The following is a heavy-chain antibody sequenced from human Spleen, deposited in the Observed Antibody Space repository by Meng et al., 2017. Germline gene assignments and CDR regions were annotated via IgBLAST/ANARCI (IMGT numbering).Heavy chain of an antibody. CDR2: INHSGST. CDR1: GGSFSDYY. J-gene: IGHJ4*02. D-gene: IGHD4-11*01. CDR3: ARGPTTMAHDFDY. V-gene: IGHV4-34*01. Sequence: CGARLVRLPETLSSPCVVSGGSFSDYYWSWIRQPPGKGLEWIGEINHSGSTNYNPSLESRATISVDTSQNNLSLKLSSVTAADSAVYYCARGPTTMAHDFDYWGQGTLVTVSS.